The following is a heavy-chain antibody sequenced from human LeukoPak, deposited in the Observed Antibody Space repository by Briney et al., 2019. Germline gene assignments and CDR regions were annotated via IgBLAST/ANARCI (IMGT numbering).Heavy chain of an antibody. CDR2: ITAGNGNT. CDR1: GYNFRSYG. J-gene: IGHJ3*02. D-gene: IGHD5-18*01. V-gene: IGHV1-18*01. CDR3: ARDLARGYSYGYNAFDI. Sequence: GASVKVSFKASGYNFRSYGIGWVRQAPRQGLEWMGWITAGNGNTNYAQKVQGRVTMTTDTSTSTAYMELRSLRSDDTAVYFCARDLARGYSYGYNAFDIWGQGKIVAVSS.